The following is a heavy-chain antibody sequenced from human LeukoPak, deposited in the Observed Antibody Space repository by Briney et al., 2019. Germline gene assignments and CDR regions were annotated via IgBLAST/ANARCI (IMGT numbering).Heavy chain of an antibody. CDR1: GYTFTSYG. Sequence: ASVKGFRKASGYTFTSYGFHLGRQAPGQRLEWMGWINAGNGDTKYSQRLQGRVTISRDTSASTAYMELSSLRSEDTAVYYCAREDTAFDYWGQGTLVTVSS. CDR2: INAGNGDT. D-gene: IGHD5-18*01. CDR3: AREDTAFDY. J-gene: IGHJ4*02. V-gene: IGHV1-3*01.